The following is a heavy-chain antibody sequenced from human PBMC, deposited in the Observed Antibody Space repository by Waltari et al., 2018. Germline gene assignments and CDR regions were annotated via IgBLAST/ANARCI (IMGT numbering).Heavy chain of an antibody. CDR1: GESFSGYF. J-gene: IGHJ4*01. CDR3: ARYGEVPPNYFFDY. D-gene: IGHD2-21*01. CDR2: IHYSGSP. Sequence: VQLHQWGAGLLKPSETLSLTCAVSGESFSGYFWSWIRQSPGKGLEWGGAIHYSGSPTYNPSLKSRLSLSVDTTKKQFSLRLTSVTAADTGVYFCARYGEVPPNYFFDYWGQGTLVTVSS. V-gene: IGHV4-34*01.